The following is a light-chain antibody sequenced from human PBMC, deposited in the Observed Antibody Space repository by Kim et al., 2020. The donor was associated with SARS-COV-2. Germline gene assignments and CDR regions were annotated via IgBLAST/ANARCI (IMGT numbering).Light chain of an antibody. CDR1: QSLYHSNGNTY. V-gene: IGKV2-30*02. CDR2: KVS. J-gene: IGKJ2*03. CDR3: MQGTHWPYS. Sequence: VLTQSPLALSVTPGHPASISCRSSQSLYHSNGNTYLNWFHQRPGQSPRRLIYKVSKRDSRVPDRFRGSGSGTYFTLEISRVEAEDAGVYYCMQGTHWPYSFGQGTKLEI.